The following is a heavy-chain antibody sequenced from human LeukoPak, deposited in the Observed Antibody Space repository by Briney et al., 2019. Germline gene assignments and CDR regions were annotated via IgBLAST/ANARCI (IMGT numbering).Heavy chain of an antibody. CDR2: TYYMSKWYN. CDR3: TREVEYCSGGGCFRSDY. Sequence: SQTLSLTCAISGDSVSRNNVAWNWIRQSPSRGLEWLGRTYYMSKWYNEYGGSVKSRIIITPDTSKNQFSLQLTSMTPEDTAVYYCTREVEYCSGGGCFRSDYWGQGIPVTVSS. CDR1: GDSVSRNNVA. J-gene: IGHJ4*02. D-gene: IGHD2-15*01. V-gene: IGHV6-1*01.